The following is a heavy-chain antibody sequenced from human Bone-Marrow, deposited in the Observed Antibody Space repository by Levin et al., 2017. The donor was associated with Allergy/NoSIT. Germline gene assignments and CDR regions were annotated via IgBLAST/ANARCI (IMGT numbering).Heavy chain of an antibody. Sequence: NASETLSLTCAASGFTFSTAYMSWVRQAPGKGLEWVGQITHKADGELVQYAEPVKGRFTISRDDSKNTLYLEMNSLRMEDTARYYCGTGSAYDNCGPGTMVIVSS. V-gene: IGHV3-15*01. D-gene: IGHD3/OR15-3a*01. CDR2: ITHKADGELV. CDR3: GTGSAYDN. J-gene: IGHJ3*02. CDR1: GFTFSTAY.